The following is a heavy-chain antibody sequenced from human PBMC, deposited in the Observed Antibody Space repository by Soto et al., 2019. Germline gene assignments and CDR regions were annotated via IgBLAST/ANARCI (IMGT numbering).Heavy chain of an antibody. J-gene: IGHJ4*02. Sequence: GASVKVSCKASGGTFSIYTISCVRQAPGQGLEWMGRIIPILGIANYAQKFQGRVTITADKSTSTAYMELSSLRSEDTAVYYCARGLGYGDYYFDYWGQGTLVTVSS. V-gene: IGHV1-69*02. CDR2: IIPILGIA. D-gene: IGHD4-17*01. CDR1: GGTFSIYT. CDR3: ARGLGYGDYYFDY.